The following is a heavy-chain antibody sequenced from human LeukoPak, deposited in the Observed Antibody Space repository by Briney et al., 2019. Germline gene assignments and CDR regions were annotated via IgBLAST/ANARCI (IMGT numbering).Heavy chain of an antibody. V-gene: IGHV1-8*03. J-gene: IGHJ5*02. Sequence: GASVKVSCKASGYTFTSYDINWVRQATGQGLEWMGWMNPNSGNTGYAQKFQGRVTITRNTSISTAYMELSSLRSEDTAVYYCARRSSSYCSSTSCYARGNWFDPWGQGTLVTVSS. CDR2: MNPNSGNT. D-gene: IGHD2-2*01. CDR3: ARRSSSYCSSTSCYARGNWFDP. CDR1: GYTFTSYD.